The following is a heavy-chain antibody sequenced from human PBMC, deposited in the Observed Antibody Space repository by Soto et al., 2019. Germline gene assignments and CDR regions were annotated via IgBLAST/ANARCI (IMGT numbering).Heavy chain of an antibody. D-gene: IGHD1-1*01. CDR3: ARANWNDAGYYSGMDV. J-gene: IGHJ6*02. Sequence: SQTLSLTCAISGDSVSRNSGGWNWIRQSPSGGLQWLGRTYYRCKWYSEYAPSVKSRITINPDTAKNQFALQLKSVTPDDSGVSYCARANWNDAGYYSGMDVWGQGITVPVSS. V-gene: IGHV6-1*01. CDR1: GDSVSRNSGG. CDR2: TYYRCKWYS.